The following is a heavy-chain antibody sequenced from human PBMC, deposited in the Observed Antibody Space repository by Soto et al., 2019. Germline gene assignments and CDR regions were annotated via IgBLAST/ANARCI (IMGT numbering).Heavy chain of an antibody. Sequence: QVQLVQSGAEVKKPGSSVKVSCKASGGTFSSYTISWVRQAPGQGLEWMGRIIPILGIANYAQKFQGRVTITADKATRTGYMEQRGMRPKDTAVYYCASAEEITVTDRGYTPFDYWGQGALVTVSS. V-gene: IGHV1-69*02. CDR1: GGTFSSYT. CDR2: IIPILGIA. J-gene: IGHJ4*02. CDR3: ASAEEITVTDRGYTPFDY. D-gene: IGHD4-17*01.